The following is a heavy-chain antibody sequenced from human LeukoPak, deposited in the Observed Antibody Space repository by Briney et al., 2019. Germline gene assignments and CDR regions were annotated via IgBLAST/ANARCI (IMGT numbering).Heavy chain of an antibody. CDR3: ARGVTRYCSSTSCHYFDY. J-gene: IGHJ4*02. V-gene: IGHV3-33*01. CDR1: GFTFSSYG. Sequence: GRSLRLSCAASGFTFSSYGMHWVRQAPGKGLEWVAVIWYDGSNKYYADSVKGRFTISRDNSKNTLYLQMNSLRAEDTAVYYCARGVTRYCSSTSCHYFDYWGQGTLVTVSS. CDR2: IWYDGSNK. D-gene: IGHD2-2*01.